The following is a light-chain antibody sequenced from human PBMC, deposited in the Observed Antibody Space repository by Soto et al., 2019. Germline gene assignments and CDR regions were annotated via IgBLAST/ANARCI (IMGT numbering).Light chain of an antibody. Sequence: DIQMTQSPSSPSASVADRVTITCRASQGISSYLAWYQQKPGKAPKLLIYAASTLQSGVPLRFSGSGSGTSFTLTISSLQPEDFATYYCQQLLSYPITFGQGTRLEI. CDR1: QGISSY. V-gene: IGKV1-9*01. CDR2: AAS. CDR3: QQLLSYPIT. J-gene: IGKJ5*01.